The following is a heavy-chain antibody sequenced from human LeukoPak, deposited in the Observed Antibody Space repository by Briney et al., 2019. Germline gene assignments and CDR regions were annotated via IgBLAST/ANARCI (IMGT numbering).Heavy chain of an antibody. D-gene: IGHD2-15*01. CDR3: ARGYCSGGSCYSYYYYNYMDV. J-gene: IGHJ6*03. CDR2: ISYSGST. Sequence: SETLSLTCTVSGGYISSSSYYWGWIRQPPGKGLEWIGSISYSGSTYYNPSLKSRVTISVDTSKNQFSLKLSSVTAADTAVYYCARGYCSGGSCYSYYYYNYMDVWGKGTTVTVSS. CDR1: GGYISSSSYY. V-gene: IGHV4-39*07.